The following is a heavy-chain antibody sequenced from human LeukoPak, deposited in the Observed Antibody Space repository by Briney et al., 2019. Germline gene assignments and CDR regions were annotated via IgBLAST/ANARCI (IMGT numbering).Heavy chain of an antibody. CDR3: ARYCSGGSCYSGAFAS. CDR1: GGSISGGGYS. J-gene: IGHJ3*02. D-gene: IGHD2-15*01. V-gene: IGHV4-30-2*01. CDR2: IYHSGST. Sequence: PSQTLSLTCAVSGGSISGGGYSWSWIRQPPGECLEWIGYIYHSGSTYYNPSLKSRVTISVDRSKNQFSLKLSSVTAADTAVYYCARYCSGGSCYSGAFASWGQGTMVTVSS.